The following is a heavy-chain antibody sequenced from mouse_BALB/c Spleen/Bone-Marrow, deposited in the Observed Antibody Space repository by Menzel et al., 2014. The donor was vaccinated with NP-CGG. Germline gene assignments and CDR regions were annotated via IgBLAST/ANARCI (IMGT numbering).Heavy chain of an antibody. CDR1: GYTFTSYW. D-gene: IGHD1-1*01. CDR3: TRAGATVPFDY. V-gene: IGHV1-69*02. CDR2: IFPSETYT. Sequence: QVQLQQSGAELVRPGASVKPSCKASGYTFTSYWINWVKQRPGQGLEWIGNIFPSETYTNYNQKLKDKATLTVDKSSSTAYMQLSSPTSEDSAVYYCTRAGATVPFDYWGQGTPLTVSS. J-gene: IGHJ2*01.